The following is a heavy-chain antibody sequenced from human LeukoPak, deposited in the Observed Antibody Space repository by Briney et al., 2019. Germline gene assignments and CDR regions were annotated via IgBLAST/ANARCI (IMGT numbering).Heavy chain of an antibody. D-gene: IGHD2-2*01. V-gene: IGHV3-30*18. CDR3: AKEEQYIVVVPAAPSDV. Sequence: GRSLRLSCAASGFTFSSYGMHWVRQAPGKGLEWVAVISYDGSNKYYADSVKGRFTISRDNSKNTLYLQMNSLRAEDTAVYYCAKEEQYIVVVPAAPSDVWGQGTTVTVSS. CDR1: GFTFSSYG. CDR2: ISYDGSNK. J-gene: IGHJ6*02.